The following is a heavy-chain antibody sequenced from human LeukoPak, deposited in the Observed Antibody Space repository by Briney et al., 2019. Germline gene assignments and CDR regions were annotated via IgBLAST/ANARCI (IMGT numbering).Heavy chain of an antibody. D-gene: IGHD6-13*01. CDR2: IRFDGSNK. Sequence: PGGSLRLSCVASGFTFSSYGMDWVRQAPGKGLEWVAFIRFDGSNKHYAESVKGRFTISRDNSKNTLYLQMNNLRPEDTAVYYCARAYSSSWLDYWGQGTLVTVSS. CDR3: ARAYSSSWLDY. J-gene: IGHJ4*02. V-gene: IGHV3-30*02. CDR1: GFTFSSYG.